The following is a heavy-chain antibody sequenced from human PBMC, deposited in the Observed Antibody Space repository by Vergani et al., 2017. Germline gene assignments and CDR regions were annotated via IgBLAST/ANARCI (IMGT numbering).Heavy chain of an antibody. CDR2: IWYDGSNI. CDR3: ARGMGGY. J-gene: IGHJ4*02. D-gene: IGHD3-16*01. CDR1: GFTFSSYG. V-gene: IGHV3-33*01. Sequence: QVQLVESGGGVVQPGRSLRLSCAASGFTFSSYGMHWVRQAPGKGLEWVAVIWYDGSNIYYADSVKGRFTISRDNSKNTLYLQMNSLRAEDTAVYYCARGMGGYWGQGTLVTVSS.